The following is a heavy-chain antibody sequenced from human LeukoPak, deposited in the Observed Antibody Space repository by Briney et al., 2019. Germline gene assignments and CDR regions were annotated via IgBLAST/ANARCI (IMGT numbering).Heavy chain of an antibody. Sequence: SETLSLTCTVSGASISSYYWACIRQPAGKGLEWIGRIYTSGTTTYNPSLKSRVTMSLDTSKNQFSLKLSSVTAADTAVYYCARSAQPGRSFDWGQGTLVTVSS. CDR1: GASISSYY. V-gene: IGHV4-4*07. CDR3: ARSAQPGRSFD. J-gene: IGHJ4*02. CDR2: IYTSGTT. D-gene: IGHD2-2*01.